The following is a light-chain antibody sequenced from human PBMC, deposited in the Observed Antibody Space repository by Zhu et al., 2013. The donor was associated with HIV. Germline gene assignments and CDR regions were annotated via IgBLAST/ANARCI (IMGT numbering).Light chain of an antibody. CDR1: QSVLYSSNNKNY. J-gene: IGKJ1*01. Sequence: DIVMTQSPDSLAVSLGERATINCKSSQSVLYSSNNKNYLAWYQQKPGQPPKLLIYWASTRESGVPDRFSGSGSGTDFTLTISSLQAEDVAVYYCQQYYSNPFXFGRGTKVEAK. CDR3: QQYYSNPFX. V-gene: IGKV4-1*01. CDR2: WAS.